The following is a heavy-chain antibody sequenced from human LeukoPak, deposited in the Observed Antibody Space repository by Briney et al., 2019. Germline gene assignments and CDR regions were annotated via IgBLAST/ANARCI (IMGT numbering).Heavy chain of an antibody. V-gene: IGHV4-4*07. CDR2: IYTSGTT. J-gene: IGHJ6*02. D-gene: IGHD6-19*01. CDR3: ARDQWNRQWLVRGMDV. CDR1: GGSISGYY. Sequence: PSETLSLTCTVSGGSISGYYWNWLRQPAGKGLEWIGRIYTSGTTDDNPSLKSRVTMSVDTSKNQVSLKVDSVTAADTAVYYCARDQWNRQWLVRGMDVWGQGTTVTVSS.